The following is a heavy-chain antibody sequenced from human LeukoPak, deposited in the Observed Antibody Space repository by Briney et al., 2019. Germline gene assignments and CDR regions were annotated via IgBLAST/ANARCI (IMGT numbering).Heavy chain of an antibody. CDR3: APEVVVPHFDY. CDR1: GFTVSSNY. Sequence: GGSLRLSCAASGFTVSSNYMSWVRQAPGKGLEWVSAISGSGGSTYYADSVKGRFTISRGNSKNTLYLQMNSLRAEDTAVYYCAPEVVVPHFDYWGQGTLVTVSS. V-gene: IGHV3-23*01. J-gene: IGHJ4*02. CDR2: ISGSGGST. D-gene: IGHD2-15*01.